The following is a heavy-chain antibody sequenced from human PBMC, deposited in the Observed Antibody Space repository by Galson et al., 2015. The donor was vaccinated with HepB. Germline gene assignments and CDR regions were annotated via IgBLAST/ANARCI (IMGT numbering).Heavy chain of an antibody. V-gene: IGHV3-21*01. CDR1: GFTFSRYS. Sequence: SLRLSCAASGFTFSRYSLSWVRQAPGKGLEWVSSIGSSSTYMPYADSVRGRFTISRDNAKNSLYLQMNNLRAEDTAVYYCASFQPYSSGHETVGIWGQGTMVTVSS. D-gene: IGHD6-19*01. J-gene: IGHJ3*02. CDR2: IGSSSTYM. CDR3: ASFQPYSSGHETVGI.